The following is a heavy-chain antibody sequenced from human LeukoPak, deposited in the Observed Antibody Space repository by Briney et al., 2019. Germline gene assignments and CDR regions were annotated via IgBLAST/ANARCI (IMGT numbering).Heavy chain of an antibody. CDR1: GGTFCSYA. CDR3: ASSYGSGSYYYGMDV. Sequence: ASVKVSCKASGGTFCSYAISWVRQAPGQGLEWMGGIIPIFGTANYAQKFQGRVTITADESTSTAYMELSSLRSGDTAVYYCASSYGSGSYYYGMDVWGQGTTVTVSS. CDR2: IIPIFGTA. V-gene: IGHV1-69*13. J-gene: IGHJ6*02. D-gene: IGHD3-10*01.